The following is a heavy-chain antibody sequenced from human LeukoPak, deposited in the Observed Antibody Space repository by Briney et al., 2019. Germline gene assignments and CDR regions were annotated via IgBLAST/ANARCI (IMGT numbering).Heavy chain of an antibody. Sequence: GGSLRLSCAASGFTFSSYGLNWVRQAPGEGLQWVSYVSPSSTTIYYADSVKGRFTISRDNAKNSLYLQMNSLRAADTAVYYCAREHTPYGSGCTAAYWGQGTLVTVSS. J-gene: IGHJ4*02. V-gene: IGHV3-48*01. CDR2: VSPSSTTI. CDR3: AREHTPYGSGCTAAY. CDR1: GFTFSSYG. D-gene: IGHD6-19*01.